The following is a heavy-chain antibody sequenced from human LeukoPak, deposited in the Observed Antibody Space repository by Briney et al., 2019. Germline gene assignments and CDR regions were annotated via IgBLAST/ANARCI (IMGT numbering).Heavy chain of an antibody. V-gene: IGHV3-21*01. Sequence: PEGSLTHSCLSAGFTFRRYSMNWVRQARGKGLDGVSFINSNSSYIYYADSVKGRFTISRDNAKNSLYLQMNSLRAEDTAVYYCARNRASIGYCSGGSCYGPIDYWGQGTLVTVYS. D-gene: IGHD2-15*01. CDR2: INSNSSYI. CDR1: GFTFRRYS. CDR3: ARNRASIGYCSGGSCYGPIDY. J-gene: IGHJ4*02.